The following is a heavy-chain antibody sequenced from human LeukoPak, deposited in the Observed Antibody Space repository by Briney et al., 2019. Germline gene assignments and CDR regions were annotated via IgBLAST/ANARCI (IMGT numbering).Heavy chain of an antibody. V-gene: IGHV4-61*09. J-gene: IGHJ4*02. CDR3: AATSNYVDY. CDR2: IYTSGAT. CDR1: GGSISSGVYY. Sequence: SETLSLTCTVSGGSISSGVYYWSWIRQPAGKGLEWIRHIYTSGATNYNPSLKSRVTISVDTSKNQFSLKLSSVTAADTAVYYCAATSNYVDYWGQGTLVTVSS. D-gene: IGHD2-2*01.